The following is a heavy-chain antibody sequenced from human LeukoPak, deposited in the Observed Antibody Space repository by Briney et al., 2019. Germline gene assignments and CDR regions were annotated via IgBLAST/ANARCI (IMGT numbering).Heavy chain of an antibody. D-gene: IGHD3-3*01. V-gene: IGHV1-2*06. J-gene: IGHJ4*02. CDR1: GYTFTGYY. Sequence: GASVKVSCKASGYTFTGYYMHWVRQAPGQGLEWMGRINPNSGGTNYAQKFQGRVTMTRDTSISTAYMELSRLRSDDTAVYYCASAEYYDFWSGYYPIDWGQGTLVTVSS. CDR2: INPNSGGT. CDR3: ASAEYYDFWSGYYPID.